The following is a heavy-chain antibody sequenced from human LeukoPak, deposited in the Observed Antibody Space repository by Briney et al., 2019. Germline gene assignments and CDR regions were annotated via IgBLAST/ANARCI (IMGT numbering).Heavy chain of an antibody. Sequence: SETLSLTCTVSGGSISTSNYYWGWIRQPPGKGLEWIGNIFYSGSTYYNPSLKSRVTISVDTSKNQFSLKLSSVTAADTAVYYCARRDWRWEWFSYWGQGTLVTASS. CDR3: ARRDWRWEWFSY. CDR1: GGSISTSNYY. D-gene: IGHD3-3*01. V-gene: IGHV4-39*01. CDR2: IFYSGST. J-gene: IGHJ4*02.